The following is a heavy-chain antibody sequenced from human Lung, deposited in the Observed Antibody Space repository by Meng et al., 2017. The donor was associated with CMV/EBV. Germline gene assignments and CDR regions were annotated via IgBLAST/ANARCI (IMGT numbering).Heavy chain of an antibody. V-gene: IGHV1-8*01. CDR3: ARRPPDTTLNDL. CDR2: MNPNSGDT. Sequence: QVQQLHSGPEVKKPAASLRVSCKASGYNFTRYHITWVRQATGQGLEWMGWMNPNSGDTGYAQKFQGRVTMTRHTSVDTACLELSSLTSEDSAVYYCARRPPDTTLNDLWGQGTLVTVSS. D-gene: IGHD2-15*01. J-gene: IGHJ5*02. CDR1: GYNFTRYH.